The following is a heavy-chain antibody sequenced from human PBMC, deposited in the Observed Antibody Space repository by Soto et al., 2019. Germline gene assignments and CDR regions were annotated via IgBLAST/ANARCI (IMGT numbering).Heavy chain of an antibody. V-gene: IGHV3-43*01. CDR1: GFTFDDYT. J-gene: IGHJ4*02. CDR2: ISWDGGST. CDR3: AKGGYDYGESVDY. Sequence: GGSLRLSCAASGFTFDDYTMHWVRQAPGKGLEWVSLISWDGGSTYYADSVKGRFTISRDNSKNSLYLQMNSLRTEDTALYYCAKGGYDYGESVDYWGQGTLVTVSS. D-gene: IGHD4-17*01.